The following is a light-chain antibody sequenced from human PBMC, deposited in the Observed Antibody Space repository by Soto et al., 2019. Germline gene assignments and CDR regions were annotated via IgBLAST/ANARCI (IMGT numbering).Light chain of an antibody. CDR3: QVWDGSSDPVV. Sequence: SYELTQPPSVSVAPGQTARIACGGNNIGGRNVHWYQQKPGQAPVLVVYDDSDRPSGIPERTSGSKSGNTAALTISRVEAGDEADYYCQVWDGSSDPVVFGGGTKLTVL. V-gene: IGLV3-21*02. J-gene: IGLJ2*01. CDR1: NIGGRN. CDR2: DDS.